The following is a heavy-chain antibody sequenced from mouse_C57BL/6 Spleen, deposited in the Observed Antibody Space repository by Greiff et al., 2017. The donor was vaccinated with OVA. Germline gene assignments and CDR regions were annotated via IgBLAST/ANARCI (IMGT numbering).Heavy chain of an antibody. J-gene: IGHJ1*03. Sequence: VQLQQPGAELVMPGASVKLSCKASGYTFTSYWMHWVKQRPGQGLEWIGEIDPSDSYTNYNQKFKGKSTLTVDKSSSTAYMQLSSLTSEDSAVYYCARRDGNWYFDVWGTGTTVTVSS. CDR1: GYTFTSYW. CDR3: ARRDGNWYFDV. V-gene: IGHV1-69*01. D-gene: IGHD2-1*01. CDR2: IDPSDSYT.